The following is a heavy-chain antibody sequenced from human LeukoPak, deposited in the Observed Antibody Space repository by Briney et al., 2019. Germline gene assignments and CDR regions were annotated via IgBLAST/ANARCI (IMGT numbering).Heavy chain of an antibody. J-gene: IGHJ4*02. CDR2: ISGRGGDT. D-gene: IGHD3-16*01. V-gene: IGHV3-23*01. CDR1: GFTFSSYA. CDR3: ARGLTGDFY. Sequence: PGGSLRLSCAASGFTFSSYAMSWVRQAPGKGLEWVSTISGRGGDTYYADSVKGRFTISRDNSRSTLYLQMNSLRAEDTAVYYCARGLTGDFYWGQGTLVTVSS.